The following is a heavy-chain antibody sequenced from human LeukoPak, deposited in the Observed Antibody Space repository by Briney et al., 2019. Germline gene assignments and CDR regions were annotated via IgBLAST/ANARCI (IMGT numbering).Heavy chain of an antibody. CDR3: AREGEYYSESGNLVDASDV. V-gene: IGHV1-46*01. Sequence: ASVKVSCKASGYTFTSYYMHWVRQAAGQGLEWMGIINPSGGSTSYAQKFQARVTMTRDMSTSAVYMELSSLRYEDTAVYYCAREGEYYSESGNLVDASDVWGQGTMVTVSA. CDR1: GYTFTSYY. D-gene: IGHD3-16*01. J-gene: IGHJ3*01. CDR2: INPSGGST.